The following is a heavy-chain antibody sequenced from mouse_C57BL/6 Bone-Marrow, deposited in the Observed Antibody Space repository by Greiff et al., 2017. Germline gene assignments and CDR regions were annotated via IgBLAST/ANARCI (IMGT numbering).Heavy chain of an antibody. D-gene: IGHD1-1*01. J-gene: IGHJ3*01. Sequence: EVMLVESGGDLVKPGGSLKLSCAASGFTFSSYGMSWVRQTPDKRLEWVATISSGGSYTYYPDSVKGRFTISRDNAKNTLYLQMSGLTSEDTAMYYCARHGSSLAWFAYWGQGTLVTVSA. CDR3: ARHGSSLAWFAY. V-gene: IGHV5-6*02. CDR2: ISSGGSYT. CDR1: GFTFSSYG.